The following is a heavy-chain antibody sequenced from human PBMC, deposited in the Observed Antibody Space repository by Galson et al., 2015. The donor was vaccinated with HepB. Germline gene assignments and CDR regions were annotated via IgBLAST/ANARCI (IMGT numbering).Heavy chain of an antibody. CDR3: ARDVQRFGEFGYFDY. V-gene: IGHV3-33*01. CDR2: IWADGSNE. Sequence: SLRLSCATSGFSFSDYAMHWVRQAPGKGLEWVGVIWADGSNEYFADSVKGRFTISRDNSKNTLYLQMNSLRAEDTAVYFCARDVQRFGEFGYFDYWGQGTLLTVSS. D-gene: IGHD3-10*01. CDR1: GFSFSDYA. J-gene: IGHJ4*02.